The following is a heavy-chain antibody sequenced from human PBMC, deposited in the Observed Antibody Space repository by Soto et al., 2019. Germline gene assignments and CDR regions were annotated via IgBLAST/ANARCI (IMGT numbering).Heavy chain of an antibody. J-gene: IGHJ5*02. Sequence: PSETLSLTCSVSGGSINSGNYYWSWIRQHPGKGLEWIGHISYSGSAHYNPSLRSRVFISVDTSRNQLSLEMSSVTAADTAIYYCARGIATGQLDPWGQGTLVTVSS. D-gene: IGHD6-13*01. V-gene: IGHV4-31*03. CDR1: GGSINSGNYY. CDR2: ISYSGSA. CDR3: ARGIATGQLDP.